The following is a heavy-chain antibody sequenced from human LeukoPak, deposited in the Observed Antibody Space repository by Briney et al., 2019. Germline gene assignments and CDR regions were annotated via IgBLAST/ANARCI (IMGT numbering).Heavy chain of an antibody. V-gene: IGHV4-59*01. CDR1: GGSISSYY. J-gene: IGHJ2*01. CDR2: IYYSGST. CDR3: ASLAYWGSAWYFDL. Sequence: SETLSLTCTVSGGSISSYYWSWIRQPPGKGLEWIGYIYYSGSTNYNPSLKSRVTISVDTSKNQFSLKLSSVTAADTAVYYCASLAYWGSAWYFDLWGRGTLVTVSS. D-gene: IGHD7-27*01.